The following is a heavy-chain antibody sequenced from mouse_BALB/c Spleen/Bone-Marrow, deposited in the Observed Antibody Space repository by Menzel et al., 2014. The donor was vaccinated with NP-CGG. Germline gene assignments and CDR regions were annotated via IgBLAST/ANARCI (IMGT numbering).Heavy chain of an antibody. CDR2: INPSNGRT. CDR1: GYTFTNYW. V-gene: IGHV1S81*02. J-gene: IGHJ4*01. D-gene: IGHD2-1*01. Sequence: QVQLQQSGAELVKPGASVKLSCKASGYTFTNYWMHWVEQRPGQGLEWIGEINPSNGRTNYNETFKSKATLTVDKSSTTAYMQLSSLTSDDSAVYYCARYGNYDAMDYWGQGTSVTVSS. CDR3: ARYGNYDAMDY.